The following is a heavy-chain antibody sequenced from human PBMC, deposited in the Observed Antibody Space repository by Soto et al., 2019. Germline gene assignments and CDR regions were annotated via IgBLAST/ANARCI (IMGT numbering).Heavy chain of an antibody. CDR1: GGTFSSYA. J-gene: IGHJ4*02. CDR2: IIPIFGTA. V-gene: IGHV1-69*01. Sequence: QVQLVQSGAEVKKPGSSVKVSCKASGGTFSSYAISWVRQAPGQGLEWMGGIIPIFGTANHAQKFQGRVTITADESTSTAYMELSSLRSEDTAVYYCARVERLGWELLKNHPFDYWGQGTLVTVSS. D-gene: IGHD1-26*01. CDR3: ARVERLGWELLKNHPFDY.